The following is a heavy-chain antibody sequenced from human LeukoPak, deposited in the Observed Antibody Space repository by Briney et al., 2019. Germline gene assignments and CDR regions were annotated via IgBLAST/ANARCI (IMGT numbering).Heavy chain of an antibody. J-gene: IGHJ5*02. D-gene: IGHD6-13*01. V-gene: IGHV4-31*03. CDR1: GGFISSGGYY. Sequence: SQTLSLTCTVSGGFISSGGYYWSWIRQHPGKGLEWIGYIYYSGSSYYNPSLKSRVTISVDTSKNQFSLKLSSVTAADTAVYYCARGRQQLVYNWFDPWGQGTLVTVSS. CDR3: ARGRQQLVYNWFDP. CDR2: IYYSGSS.